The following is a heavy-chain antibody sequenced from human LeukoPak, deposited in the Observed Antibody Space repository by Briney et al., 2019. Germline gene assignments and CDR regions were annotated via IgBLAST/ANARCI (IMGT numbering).Heavy chain of an antibody. CDR3: AKDSGLVVVSYYFDY. V-gene: IGHV3-9*01. CDR1: GFTFDDYA. J-gene: IGHJ4*02. Sequence: GGSLRLSCAASGFTFDDYAMHWVRQAPGKGLGWVSGISWNSGSIGYADSVKGRFTISRDNAKNSLYLQMNSLRAEDTALYYCAKDSGLVVVSYYFDYWGQGTLVTVSS. CDR2: ISWNSGSI. D-gene: IGHD3-22*01.